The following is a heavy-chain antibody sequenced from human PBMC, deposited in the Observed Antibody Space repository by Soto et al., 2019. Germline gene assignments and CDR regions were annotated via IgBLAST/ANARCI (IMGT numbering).Heavy chain of an antibody. CDR1: GYTFTSYD. V-gene: IGHV1-8*02. D-gene: IGHD3-10*01. CDR3: AMMIIVRGVNWFDP. CDR2: MNPNSGNT. Sequence: ASVKVSCKASGYTFTSYDINWVRQATGQGLEWMGWMNPNSGNTDYAQKFQGRVTMTRNTSISTAYMELSSLRSEDTAVYFCAMMIIVRGVNWFDPWGQGTLVTVSS. J-gene: IGHJ5*02.